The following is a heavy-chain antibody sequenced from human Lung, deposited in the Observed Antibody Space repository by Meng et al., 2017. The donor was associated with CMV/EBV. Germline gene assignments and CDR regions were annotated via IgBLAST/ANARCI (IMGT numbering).Heavy chain of an antibody. Sequence: SQTLSLTCAISGDSVPTKSAAWNWIRQSPSRGLEWLGRTYYRSKGYNDYAVAVKGRISINPDASKNQFTLQLNSVAPEDTAVYYCARVKPASRGAFDCWGQGTMVTVSS. CDR2: TYYRSKGYN. V-gene: IGHV6-1*01. CDR1: GDSVPTKSAA. D-gene: IGHD2-2*01. J-gene: IGHJ3*01. CDR3: ARVKPASRGAFDC.